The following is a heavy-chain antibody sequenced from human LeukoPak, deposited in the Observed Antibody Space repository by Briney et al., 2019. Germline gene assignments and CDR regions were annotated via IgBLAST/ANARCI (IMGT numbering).Heavy chain of an antibody. CDR2: ISYDGSNK. CDR1: GFTFSSYA. J-gene: IGHJ6*02. V-gene: IGHV3-30-3*01. Sequence: GGSLRLSCAASGFTFSSYAMHWVRQAPGKGLEWVAVISYDGSNKYYADSVKGRFTISRDNSKNTLYLQMNSLRAEDTAVYYCARTYCSGGSCYLFSYYYYGMDVWGQGTTVTVSS. D-gene: IGHD2-15*01. CDR3: ARTYCSGGSCYLFSYYYYGMDV.